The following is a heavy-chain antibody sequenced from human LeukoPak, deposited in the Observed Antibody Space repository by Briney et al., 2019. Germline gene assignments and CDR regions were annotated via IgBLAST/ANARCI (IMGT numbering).Heavy chain of an antibody. CDR1: GFTFSSYG. J-gene: IGHJ4*02. CDR2: IRYDGSNK. V-gene: IGHV3-30*02. Sequence: SGGSLRLSCAASGFTFSSYGMHWVRQAPGKGLEWVAFIRYDGSNKYYADSVKGRFTISGDNSKNTLYLQMNSLRAEDTAVYYCAKDRGDGYNAIGYWGQGTLVTVSS. CDR3: AKDRGDGYNAIGY. D-gene: IGHD5-24*01.